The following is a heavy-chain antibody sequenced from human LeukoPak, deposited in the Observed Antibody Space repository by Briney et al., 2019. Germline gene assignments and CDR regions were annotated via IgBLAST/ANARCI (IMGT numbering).Heavy chain of an antibody. Sequence: GGSLRLSCAASGFTFSSYGMHWVRQAPGKGLEWVAFIRYDGSNKYYADSVKGRFTISRDNSKNTLYLQMNSLRAEDTAVYYCANSGRYSYGTTWGAFDIWGQGTMVTVSS. V-gene: IGHV3-30*02. CDR1: GFTFSSYG. CDR2: IRYDGSNK. D-gene: IGHD5-18*01. J-gene: IGHJ3*02. CDR3: ANSGRYSYGTTWGAFDI.